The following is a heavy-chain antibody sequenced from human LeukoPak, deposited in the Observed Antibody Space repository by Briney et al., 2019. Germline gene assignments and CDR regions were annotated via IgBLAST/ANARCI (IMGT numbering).Heavy chain of an antibody. CDR1: GFTFNNYF. D-gene: IGHD6-19*01. CDR2: ISSSGGTV. V-gene: IGHV3-11*04. CDR3: ARGPAVAANCFDY. J-gene: IGHJ4*02. Sequence: GGSLRLSCAASGFTFNNYFMSWIRQAPGKGLEWVSYISSSGGTVYYAGSVKGRFTVSRDNAKNSLYLQMNSLRAEDTAVYYCARGPAVAANCFDYWGQGTLVTVSS.